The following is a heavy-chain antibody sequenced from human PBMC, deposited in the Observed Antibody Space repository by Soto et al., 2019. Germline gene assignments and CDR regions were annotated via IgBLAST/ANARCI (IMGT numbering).Heavy chain of an antibody. D-gene: IGHD3-22*01. V-gene: IGHV4-59*01. CDR3: ARVDSSGSYFDY. Sequence: QVQLQESGPGLVKPSETLSLTCTVSGGSISSYYWSWIRQPPGKGLEWIAYIYYTGSNNYNPSLKSRATLSADTSKNQFSLKLISVTAADPAMYCCARVDSSGSYFDYWGQGTLVTVSS. CDR2: IYYTGSN. J-gene: IGHJ4*02. CDR1: GGSISSYY.